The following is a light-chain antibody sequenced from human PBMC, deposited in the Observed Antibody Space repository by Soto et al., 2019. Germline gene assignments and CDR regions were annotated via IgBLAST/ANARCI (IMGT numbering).Light chain of an antibody. V-gene: IGLV2-14*03. Sequence: QSALTQPASVSGSPGQSITISCTGTSSDVGGYNFVSWYQQHPGKVPKLMIFDVNRRPSGVSDRFSGSKSGNTASLTISGIQADDEGDYYCCSYTSSSTHVFGSGTKLTVL. CDR2: DVN. J-gene: IGLJ1*01. CDR1: SSDVGGYNF. CDR3: CSYTSSSTHV.